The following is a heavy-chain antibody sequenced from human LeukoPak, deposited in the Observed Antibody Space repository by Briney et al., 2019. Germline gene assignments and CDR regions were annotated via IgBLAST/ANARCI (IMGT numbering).Heavy chain of an antibody. CDR2: IYYSGST. Sequence: SETLSLTCTVSGGSISSGGYYWSWIRQHPGMGLEWIGYIYYSGSTYYNPSLKSRVTISVDTSKNQFSLKLSSVTAADTAVYYCARLTTVTTLDYWGQGTLVTVSS. CDR3: ARLTTVTTLDY. CDR1: GGSISSGGYY. D-gene: IGHD4-17*01. J-gene: IGHJ4*02. V-gene: IGHV4-31*03.